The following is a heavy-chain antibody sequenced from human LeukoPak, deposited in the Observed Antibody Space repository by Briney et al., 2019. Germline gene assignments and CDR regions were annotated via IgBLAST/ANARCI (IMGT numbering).Heavy chain of an antibody. CDR3: ARGVVGATTGAYSFDY. V-gene: IGHV1-69*13. D-gene: IGHD1-26*01. J-gene: IGHJ4*02. Sequence: SVKVSCKASGGTFSSYAISWVRQAPGQGLEWMGGIIPIFGTANYAQKFQGRVTIIADESTSTAYMELSSLRSEDTAVYYCARGVVGATTGAYSFDYWGRGTLVTVSS. CDR1: GGTFSSYA. CDR2: IIPIFGTA.